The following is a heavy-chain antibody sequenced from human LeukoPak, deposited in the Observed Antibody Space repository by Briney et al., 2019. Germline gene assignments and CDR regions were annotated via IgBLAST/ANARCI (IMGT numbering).Heavy chain of an antibody. CDR2: MYNTGST. J-gene: IGHJ4*02. CDR1: GFVVSNNY. D-gene: IGHD6-19*01. CDR3: ASPKYTSGPFNY. Sequence: GGSLRLSCAASGFVVSNNYMSWVRQAPGKGLESVSVMYNTGSTYYADSVKGRFSISRNNSKNTLDLQMNSLRAEDTAVYYCASPKYTSGPFNYWGQGTLVIVSS. V-gene: IGHV3-53*01.